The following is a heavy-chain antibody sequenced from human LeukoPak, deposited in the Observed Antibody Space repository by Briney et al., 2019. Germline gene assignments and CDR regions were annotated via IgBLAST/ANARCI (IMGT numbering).Heavy chain of an antibody. V-gene: IGHV4-34*01. CDR1: GGSFSGYY. D-gene: IGHD3-9*01. CDR2: INHSGST. Sequence: SETLSLTCAVYGGSFSGYYWSWIRQPPGKGLEWIGEINHSGSTNYNPSLKSRVTISVDTSKNQFSLKLSSVTAADTAVYYCARGGRVLRHFDWSLRAAFDIWGQGTMVTVSS. J-gene: IGHJ3*02. CDR3: ARGGRVLRHFDWSLRAAFDI.